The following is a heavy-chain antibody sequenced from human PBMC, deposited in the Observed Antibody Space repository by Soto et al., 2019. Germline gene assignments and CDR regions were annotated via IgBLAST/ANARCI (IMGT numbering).Heavy chain of an antibody. CDR2: ISYDGSNK. D-gene: IGHD3-10*01. V-gene: IGHV3-30*03. Sequence: GSLRLSCAASGFTFSSYGMHWVRQAPGKGLEWVAVISYDGSNKYYADSVKGRFTISRDNSKNTLYLQMNSLRAEDTAVYYCARVLLWFGEFNPYYGMDVWGQGTTVTVSS. J-gene: IGHJ6*02. CDR1: GFTFSSYG. CDR3: ARVLLWFGEFNPYYGMDV.